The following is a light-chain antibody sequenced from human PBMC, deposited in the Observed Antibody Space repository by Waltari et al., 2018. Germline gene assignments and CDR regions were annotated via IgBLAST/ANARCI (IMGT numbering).Light chain of an antibody. V-gene: IGLV1-47*01. CDR1: SSNIGSNY. J-gene: IGLJ2*01. Sequence: QSVLTQPPSASGTPGQRVTISCFGSSSNIGSNYVYWYQQLPGTAPKLLIYRSNQRPSGVPDRFAGSKSCTSASLAISGLRSEDEADYHCAAWDDSLSGVVFGGGTKLTVL. CDR3: AAWDDSLSGVV. CDR2: RSN.